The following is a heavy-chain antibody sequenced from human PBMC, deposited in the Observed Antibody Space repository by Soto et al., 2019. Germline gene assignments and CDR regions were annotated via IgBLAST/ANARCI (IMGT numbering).Heavy chain of an antibody. J-gene: IGHJ6*02. D-gene: IGHD3-22*01. V-gene: IGHV3-48*03. CDR1: GFPFSSYA. Sequence: GGSLRLSCVASGFPFSSYAMSWVRQTPGKGLEWVSGISSSGSTIYYADSVKGRFTISRDNAKNSLYLQMNSLRAEDTAVYYCASPSGYDSSGYGMDVWGQGTTVTVSS. CDR3: ASPSGYDSSGYGMDV. CDR2: ISSSGSTI.